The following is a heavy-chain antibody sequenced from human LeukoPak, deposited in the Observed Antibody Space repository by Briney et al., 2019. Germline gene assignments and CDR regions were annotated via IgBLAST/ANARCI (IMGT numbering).Heavy chain of an antibody. CDR3: ARVSPQIAVAGHVDY. CDR2: IKQDGSEK. J-gene: IGHJ4*02. V-gene: IGHV3-7*03. D-gene: IGHD6-19*01. CDR1: GFTFSSYW. Sequence: GGSLRLSCAASGFTFSSYWMSWVRQAPGKGLEWVANIKQDGSEKYYVDSVKGRLTISRDNAKNSLYLQMNSLGAEDTAVYYCARVSPQIAVAGHVDYWGQGTLVTVSS.